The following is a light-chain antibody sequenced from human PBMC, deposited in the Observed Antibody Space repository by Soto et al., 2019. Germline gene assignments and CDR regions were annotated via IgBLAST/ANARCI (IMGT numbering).Light chain of an antibody. CDR1: QSVSSN. Sequence: EIVMTQSPATLSVSPGERATLSCRASQSVSSNLAWYQQKPGQAPRLLIYGASTRATGIPARFSGSGSGTEFNLTISSLQSKDFAVYYCQQYNNWPPYTFGQGTKLEIK. CDR2: GAS. J-gene: IGKJ2*01. CDR3: QQYNNWPPYT. V-gene: IGKV3-15*01.